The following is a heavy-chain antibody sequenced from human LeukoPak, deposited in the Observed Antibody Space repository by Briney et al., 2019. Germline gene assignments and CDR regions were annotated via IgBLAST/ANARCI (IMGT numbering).Heavy chain of an antibody. Sequence: GRSLRLSCAASGFPFSSYGMHWVRQAPGKGLEWVAVLSYDGSNEYYADSVKGRFTISRDNSKNTLYLQMNSLRVEDTAVYYCAGSWFYRDYFEYWGQGTMVTVSS. CDR3: AGSWFYRDYFEY. V-gene: IGHV3-30*03. CDR1: GFPFSSYG. J-gene: IGHJ4*03. D-gene: IGHD3-10*01. CDR2: LSYDGSNE.